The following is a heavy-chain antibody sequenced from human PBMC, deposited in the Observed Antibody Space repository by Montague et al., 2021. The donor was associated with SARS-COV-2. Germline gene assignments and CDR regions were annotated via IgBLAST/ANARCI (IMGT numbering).Heavy chain of an antibody. J-gene: IGHJ4*02. V-gene: IGHV4-61*08. CDR3: ARVSLAAAATRSDY. CDR2: IYYSGST. Sequence: SETLSLTCTVSGGSVSSGGYYWSWIRQPPGKGLEWIGYIYYSGSTNYNPSVKSRVTISLDTSKNQFSLKLTSVTAADTAVYYCARVSLAAAATRSDYWGQGTLVTVSS. CDR1: GGSVSSGGYY. D-gene: IGHD6-13*01.